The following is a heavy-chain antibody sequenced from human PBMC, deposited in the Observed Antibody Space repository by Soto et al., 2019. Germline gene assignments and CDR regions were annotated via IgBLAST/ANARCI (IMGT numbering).Heavy chain of an antibody. D-gene: IGHD2-15*01. CDR3: ARDGGLLTASWHYDL. CDR2: INPRTGST. Sequence: QVQLVQSGADVKKPGTSVKVSCKAARYSFTNYCMYWVRQAPGQGLEWMGMINPRTGSTRYAQKFQDSVTLTRDTSTTTVYMELSTLISDDTAVYYCARDGGLLTASWHYDLWGPGTLVTVSS. CDR1: RYSFTNYC. J-gene: IGHJ2*01. V-gene: IGHV1-46*01.